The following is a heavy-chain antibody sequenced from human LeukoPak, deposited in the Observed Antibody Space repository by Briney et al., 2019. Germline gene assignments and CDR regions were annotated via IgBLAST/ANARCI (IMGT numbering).Heavy chain of an antibody. CDR2: IYYSGST. Sequence: SQTLSLTCTVSGGSISSGVYYWSWIRQPPGKGLEWIGYIYYSGSTYYNPSLKSRVTISVDTSKNQFSLKLSSVTAADTAVYYCARYQPPEENVVVVAATESQTFDYWGQGTLVTVSS. D-gene: IGHD2-15*01. CDR1: GGSISSGVYY. V-gene: IGHV4-30-4*01. J-gene: IGHJ4*02. CDR3: ARYQPPEENVVVVAATESQTFDY.